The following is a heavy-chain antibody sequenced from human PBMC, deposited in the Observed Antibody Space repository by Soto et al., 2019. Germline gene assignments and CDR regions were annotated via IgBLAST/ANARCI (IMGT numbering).Heavy chain of an antibody. D-gene: IGHD4-4*01. CDR3: ARSPSWETTVTPYYFDY. J-gene: IGHJ4*02. Sequence: GASVKVSCKASRYTFISYDINWVRQATGQGLEWMGWMNPKSANTGYAQNFQGRVTMTRNTSISTAYMELSSLRSEDTAMYYCARSPSWETTVTPYYFDYWGQGTPVTVS. CDR2: MNPKSANT. CDR1: RYTFISYD. V-gene: IGHV1-8*01.